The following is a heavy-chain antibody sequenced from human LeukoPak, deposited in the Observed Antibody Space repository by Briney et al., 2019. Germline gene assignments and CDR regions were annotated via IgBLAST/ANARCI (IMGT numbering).Heavy chain of an antibody. CDR3: TRDRSALDT. CDR2: ISNIGST. J-gene: IGHJ3*02. V-gene: IGHV4-59*01. Sequence: PSETLSLTCTVSGASISSYFWTWIRQSPGKGLEWIGYISNIGSTNYNPSLKSRVTISGDTSKNQFSLKLSSVTAADTAVYYCTRDRSALDTWGQGTMVTVSS. CDR1: GASISSYF.